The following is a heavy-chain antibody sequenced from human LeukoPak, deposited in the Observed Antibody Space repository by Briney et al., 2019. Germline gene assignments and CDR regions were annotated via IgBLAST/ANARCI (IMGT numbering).Heavy chain of an antibody. CDR1: GFTFSSYW. J-gene: IGHJ4*02. Sequence: PGGSLRLSCAASGFTFSSYWMHWVRQAPGKGLVWVSRINSDGSSTSYADSVKGRFTISRDNAKNTLYLQMNSLRAEDTAVYYCARDGRGYSSTWGFDHWGQGTLVTVSS. CDR2: INSDGSST. CDR3: ARDGRGYSSTWGFDH. V-gene: IGHV3-74*01. D-gene: IGHD6-13*01.